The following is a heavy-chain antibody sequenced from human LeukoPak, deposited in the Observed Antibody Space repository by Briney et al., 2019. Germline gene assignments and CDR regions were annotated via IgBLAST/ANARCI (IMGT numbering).Heavy chain of an antibody. CDR3: ARTIAQYSNSWLYFYYGLDI. V-gene: IGHV3-23*01. D-gene: IGHD6-13*01. J-gene: IGHJ6*02. Sequence: GGSLRFSCQASGLAFGSYPRSWVGQAQGRGLEGVSSISGGGEDTYYADSVKGRFTISSDNSKSTLNLQLNSLRAEDTAVYYCARTIAQYSNSWLYFYYGLDIWGQGTTVTVSS. CDR1: GLAFGSYP. CDR2: ISGGGEDT.